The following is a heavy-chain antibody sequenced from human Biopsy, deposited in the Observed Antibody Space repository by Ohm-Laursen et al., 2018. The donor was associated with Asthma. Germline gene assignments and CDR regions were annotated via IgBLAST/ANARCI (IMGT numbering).Heavy chain of an antibody. D-gene: IGHD3-10*01. V-gene: IGHV4-34*01. Sequence: ETLSLTWSVYGGSFSNYYWTWIRQPPGKGLEWIGEINHRGSTNCNPSLKSRVTLSVDTSKNQFSVKLRSVTAADTAVYYCARSPYYYGLLGPTRGFGVYAVWGHGTLVTVSS. CDR2: INHRGST. CDR3: ARSPYYYGLLGPTRGFGVYAV. J-gene: IGHJ3*01. CDR1: GGSFSNYY.